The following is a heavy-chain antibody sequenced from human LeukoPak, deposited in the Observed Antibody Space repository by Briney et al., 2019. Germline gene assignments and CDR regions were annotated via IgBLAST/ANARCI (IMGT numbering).Heavy chain of an antibody. CDR3: ARWNSSGWGDYYYYGMDV. V-gene: IGHV1-69*01. J-gene: IGHJ6*02. D-gene: IGHD6-19*01. Sequence: GSSVTVSCTASGGTFSSYAISWVRQAPGQGLEWMGGIIPIFGTANYAQKFQGRVTITADESTSTAYMELSSLRSEDTAVYYCARWNSSGWGDYYYYGMDVWGQGTTVTVSS. CDR1: GGTFSSYA. CDR2: IIPIFGTA.